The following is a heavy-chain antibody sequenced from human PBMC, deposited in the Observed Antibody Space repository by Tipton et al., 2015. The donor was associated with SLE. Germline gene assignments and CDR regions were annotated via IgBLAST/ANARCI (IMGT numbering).Heavy chain of an antibody. CDR2: IFHSGST. V-gene: IGHV4-38-2*02. CDR1: GYSISSGYY. Sequence: LRLSCTVSGYSISSGYYWGWIRQPPGKGLEWIASIFHSGSTYFNPSLKSRVTISLDTSKNQFSLKLTSVTAADTAVYYCARAGDLRDGFNFALDYWGQGTLVTVSS. J-gene: IGHJ4*02. CDR3: ARAGDLRDGFNFALDY. D-gene: IGHD5-24*01.